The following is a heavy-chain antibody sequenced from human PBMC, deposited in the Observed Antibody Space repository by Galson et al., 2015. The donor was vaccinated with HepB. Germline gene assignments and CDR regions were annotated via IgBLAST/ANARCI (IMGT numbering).Heavy chain of an antibody. CDR2: IRYDGSHK. D-gene: IGHD3-10*01. J-gene: IGHJ4*02. CDR1: GFTFSSYG. CDR3: AKDRGMYYYGSGPSGDY. V-gene: IGHV3-30*02. Sequence: SLRLSCAASGFTFSSYGMHWVRQAPGKGLEWVAFIRYDGSHKYYADSVKGRFTISRDNSKNTLFLQMNSLRPEDTAVYYCAKDRGMYYYGSGPSGDYWGQGTLVTVSS.